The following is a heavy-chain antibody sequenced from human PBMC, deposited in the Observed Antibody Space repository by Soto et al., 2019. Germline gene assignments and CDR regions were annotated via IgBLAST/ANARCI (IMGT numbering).Heavy chain of an antibody. V-gene: IGHV4-59*08. CDR3: ARHLGNGPDY. CDR2: IYYSGST. D-gene: IGHD3-16*01. Sequence: KPSETLSLTCTVSGGSISSYYWSWIRQPPGKRLEWIGYIYYSGSTNYNPSLKSRVTISVDTSKNQFSLKLSSVTAADTAVYYCARHLGNGPDYWGQGTLVTVSS. CDR1: GGSISSYY. J-gene: IGHJ4*02.